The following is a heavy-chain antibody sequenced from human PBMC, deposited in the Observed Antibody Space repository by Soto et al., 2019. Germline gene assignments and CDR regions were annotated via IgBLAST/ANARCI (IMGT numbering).Heavy chain of an antibody. Sequence: GGSLRLSCAASGFTFSSYGMHWVRQAPGKGLEWVAVISYDGSNKYYADSVKGRFTISRDNSKNTLYLQMNSLRAEDTAVYYCAKGMIVVVVAATDYYGMDVWGQGTTVTVSS. J-gene: IGHJ6*02. V-gene: IGHV3-30*18. CDR2: ISYDGSNK. CDR1: GFTFSSYG. CDR3: AKGMIVVVVAATDYYGMDV. D-gene: IGHD2-15*01.